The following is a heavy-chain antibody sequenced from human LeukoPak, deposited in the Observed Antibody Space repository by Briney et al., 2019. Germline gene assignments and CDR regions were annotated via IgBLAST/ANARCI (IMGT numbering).Heavy chain of an antibody. CDR1: GFTLTQIS. V-gene: IGHV1-24*01. D-gene: IGHD3-16*01. CDR2: FEPEDGET. CDR3: AAGSVMDADYLDY. Sequence: ASVKVSCKVSGFTLTQISIHWVRQAPGKGLEWMGGFEPEDGETNYAQKSQGRVTLTEDTPTDTAYMELSSLISEDTAVYFCAAGSVMDADYLDYWGQGTLVTVSS. J-gene: IGHJ4*02.